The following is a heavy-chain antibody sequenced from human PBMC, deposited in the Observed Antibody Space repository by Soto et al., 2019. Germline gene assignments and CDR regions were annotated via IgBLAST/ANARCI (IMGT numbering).Heavy chain of an antibody. J-gene: IGHJ4*02. CDR2: ISYDGSNK. Sequence: QVQLVESGGGVVQPGRSLRLSCAASGFTFSSYGMHWVRQAPGKGLEWVAVISYDGSNKYYADSVKGRITISRDNSKNTLYLQMNSLRAEDTAVYYCAKDASWGDIVVGRGPFDYWGQGTLVTVSS. D-gene: IGHD2-2*01. CDR1: GFTFSSYG. V-gene: IGHV3-30*18. CDR3: AKDASWGDIVVGRGPFDY.